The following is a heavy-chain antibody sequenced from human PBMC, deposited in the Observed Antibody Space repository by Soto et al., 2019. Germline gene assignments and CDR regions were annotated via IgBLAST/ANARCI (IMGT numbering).Heavy chain of an antibody. CDR1: GGSISSGYW. CDR3: ARPIETNIVVVFDP. V-gene: IGHV4-4*02. D-gene: IGHD2-15*01. CDR2: IYDSGTR. J-gene: IGHJ5*02. Sequence: PXAILSLTFAVSGGSISSGYWWTWVRQPPGKGLEWIGEIYDSGTRNYNPSLKRRVIISVDKSKNQFSLKLSSVTAADTAVYYCARPIETNIVVVFDPWGQGTLVTVSS.